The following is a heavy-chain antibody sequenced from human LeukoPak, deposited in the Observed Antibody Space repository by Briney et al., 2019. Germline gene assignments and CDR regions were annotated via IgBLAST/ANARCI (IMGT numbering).Heavy chain of an antibody. Sequence: ASVKVSCKASGYTFTSYGISWVRQAPGQGLEWMGWISAYNGNTNYAQKLQGRVTMTTDTSTSTAYMELRSLRSDDTAVYYCARDLIGYDCWSGYMDYWGQGTLVTVSS. CDR1: GYTFTSYG. CDR2: ISAYNGNT. D-gene: IGHD3-3*01. J-gene: IGHJ4*02. CDR3: ARDLIGYDCWSGYMDY. V-gene: IGHV1-18*01.